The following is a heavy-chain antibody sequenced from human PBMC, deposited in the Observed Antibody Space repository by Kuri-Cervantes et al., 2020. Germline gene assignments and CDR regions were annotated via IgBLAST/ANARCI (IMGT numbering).Heavy chain of an antibody. CDR3: ARSGSSWRRGDAFDI. Sequence: GESLKISCVASGFTFSSYNMNWVRQAPGKGLEWVSGISWNSGSIGYADSVKGRFTISRDNAKNSLYLQMNSLRVEDTAVYYCARSGSSWRRGDAFDIWGQGTMVTVSS. CDR2: ISWNSGSI. D-gene: IGHD6-13*01. J-gene: IGHJ3*02. V-gene: IGHV3-48*04. CDR1: GFTFSSYN.